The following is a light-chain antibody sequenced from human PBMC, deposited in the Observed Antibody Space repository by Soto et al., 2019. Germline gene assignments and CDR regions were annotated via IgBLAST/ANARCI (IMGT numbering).Light chain of an antibody. CDR3: QQYIGAPPDT. CDR2: AAS. Sequence: DIHMTHSPSSLSATVGERVTITCRASRDISNYLAWHQQKPGKVPKLLIYAASTLQPGVPARFSGSGSGTDFTLTISSLQPEDVATYYCQQYIGAPPDTFGPGTKVAIK. V-gene: IGKV1-27*01. J-gene: IGKJ3*01. CDR1: RDISNY.